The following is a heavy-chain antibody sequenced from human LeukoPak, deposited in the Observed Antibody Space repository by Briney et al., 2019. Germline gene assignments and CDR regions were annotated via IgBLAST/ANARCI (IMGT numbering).Heavy chain of an antibody. D-gene: IGHD1-26*01. V-gene: IGHV3-74*01. Sequence: GGSLRLSCAGSGFTFSSYWMHWVRQAPGKGLVWVSRIRSDGISTSYADSVKGRFTISRDNAENTLYLQMNSLRVEDTAVYYCAREWLGSGLDYWGQGTLVTVSS. J-gene: IGHJ4*02. CDR2: IRSDGIST. CDR3: AREWLGSGLDY. CDR1: GFTFSSYW.